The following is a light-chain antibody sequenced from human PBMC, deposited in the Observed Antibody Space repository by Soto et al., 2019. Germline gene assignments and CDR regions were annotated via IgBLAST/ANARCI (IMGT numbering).Light chain of an antibody. V-gene: IGKV3-15*01. J-gene: IGKJ2*01. Sequence: EIVMTQSPATLSVSPGERATLSCRASQSVSSNLAWYQQKPGQAPRLLIYGASTRATGIPARFSGSGSGTEFTLTISSLQSEDFALYYCEQYNNWYTFGQGTKVDIK. CDR3: EQYNNWYT. CDR2: GAS. CDR1: QSVSSN.